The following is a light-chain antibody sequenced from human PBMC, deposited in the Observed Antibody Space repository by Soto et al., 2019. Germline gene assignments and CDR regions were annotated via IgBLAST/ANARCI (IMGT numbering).Light chain of an antibody. CDR2: GAS. V-gene: IGKV3-15*01. CDR3: QQYNNWLIT. J-gene: IGKJ5*01. Sequence: EIVMTQSPATLSLSPGERATLSCRASQSVSGNLAWYQQKPGQAPRLLIYGASNRATGIPARFSGSGSGTEFTLTISSLQSEDFAVYYCQQYNNWLITFGQGTRLEIK. CDR1: QSVSGN.